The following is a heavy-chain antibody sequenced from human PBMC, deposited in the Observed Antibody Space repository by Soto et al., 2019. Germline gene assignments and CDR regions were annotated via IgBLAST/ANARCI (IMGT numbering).Heavy chain of an antibody. V-gene: IGHV4-30-2*01. D-gene: IGHD6-19*01. Sequence: PSETLSLTCAVSGGSISSGGYSWSWIRQQPGKCLEWIGYIYHSASTYYNPSLKSRVTISVDTSKNQFSLKLSSVTAADTAVYYCARYRLACSSGWHCQFDYLGQGALVPVSS. CDR2: IYHSAST. CDR1: GGSISSGGYS. CDR3: ARYRLACSSGWHCQFDY. J-gene: IGHJ4*02.